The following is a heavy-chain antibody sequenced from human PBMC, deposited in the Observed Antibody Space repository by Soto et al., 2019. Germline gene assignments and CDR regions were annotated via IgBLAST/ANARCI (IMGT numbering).Heavy chain of an antibody. J-gene: IGHJ4*02. CDR2: TSGDGGTT. CDR1: GFTFSNFA. D-gene: IGHD2-15*01. CDR3: AKDRYCSGGSCDSGY. Sequence: EVQLLESGGGLVQPGGSLRLSCAASGFTFSNFAMSWVRQAPGKGLEWVSLTSGDGGTTYYADSVNGRFTISRDSSKNTVYLQMNSLRVEDTAIYYGAKDRYCSGGSCDSGYWGQGTLVTLSS. V-gene: IGHV3-23*01.